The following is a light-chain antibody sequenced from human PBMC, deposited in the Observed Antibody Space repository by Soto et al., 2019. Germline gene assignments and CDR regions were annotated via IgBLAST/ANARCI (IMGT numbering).Light chain of an antibody. V-gene: IGLV3-1*01. Sequence: SYELTQPPSVSVSPGQTASITCSGDKLGDKYACWYQQKPGQSPVLVIYQDTKRPSGIPERFFGSNSGNTATLTISGTQAXXXXDYYCQAWDSSTVVFGGGTKLTV. J-gene: IGLJ2*01. CDR2: QDT. CDR1: KLGDKY. CDR3: QAWDSSTVV.